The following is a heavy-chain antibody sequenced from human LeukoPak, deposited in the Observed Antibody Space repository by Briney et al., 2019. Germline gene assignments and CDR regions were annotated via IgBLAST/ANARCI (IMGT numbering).Heavy chain of an antibody. CDR2: INAGNGNT. Sequence: ASVKVSCKASGYTFTSYAMHWVRQAPGQRLEWMGWINAGNGNTNYAQKLQGRVTMTTDTSTSTAYMELRSLRSDDTAVYYCARGGTYYDILTGYYTLRYFDYWGQGTLVTVSS. CDR3: ARGGTYYDILTGYYTLRYFDY. V-gene: IGHV1-3*01. J-gene: IGHJ4*02. D-gene: IGHD3-9*01. CDR1: GYTFTSYA.